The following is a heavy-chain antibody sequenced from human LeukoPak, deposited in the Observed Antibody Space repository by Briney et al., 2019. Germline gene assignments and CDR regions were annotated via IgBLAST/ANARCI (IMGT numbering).Heavy chain of an antibody. V-gene: IGHV4-30-2*01. J-gene: IGHJ4*02. CDR2: IYHSGST. Sequence: SETLSLTCAVSGGSISSGGYSWSWIRQLPGKGLEWIGYIYHSGSTYYNPSLKSRVTISVGRSKNQFSLKLSSVTAADTAVYYCARVAESWEFDYWGQGTLVTVSS. D-gene: IGHD1-26*01. CDR1: GGSISSGGYS. CDR3: ARVAESWEFDY.